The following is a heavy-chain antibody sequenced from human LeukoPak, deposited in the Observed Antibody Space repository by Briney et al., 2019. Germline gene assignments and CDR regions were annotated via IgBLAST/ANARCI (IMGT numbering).Heavy chain of an antibody. CDR2: INAGNGNT. V-gene: IGHV1-3*01. J-gene: IGHJ4*02. D-gene: IGHD3-10*01. Sequence: GASVKVSCKASGYTFTSYAMHWVRQAPGQRLEWMGWINAGNGNTKYSQKFQGRVTITRDTSASTAYMELSSLRSEDTAVYYCAREGRRNYYGSGSYSALDYWGQGTLVTVSS. CDR1: GYTFTSYA. CDR3: AREGRRNYYGSGSYSALDY.